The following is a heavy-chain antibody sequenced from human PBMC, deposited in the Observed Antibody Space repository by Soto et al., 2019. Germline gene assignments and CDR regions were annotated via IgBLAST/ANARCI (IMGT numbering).Heavy chain of an antibody. D-gene: IGHD3-3*01. CDR3: ARDKMIDDYGLECYDY. CDR2: ISGYNGKT. Sequence: ASVKISCKTSGYTFTSFGVSWVRQAPGQGLEWMGWISGYNGKTKYAQTLQGRVTMTADTSTSTVYMELRGLRSDDTAVYFCARDKMIDDYGLECYDYQGHVPTVPLSS. CDR1: GYTFTSFG. J-gene: IGHJ4*01. V-gene: IGHV1-18*04.